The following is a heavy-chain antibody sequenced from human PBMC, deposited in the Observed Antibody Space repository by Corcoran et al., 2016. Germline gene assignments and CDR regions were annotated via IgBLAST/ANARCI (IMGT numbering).Heavy chain of an antibody. J-gene: IGHJ3*02. Sequence: QVQLVQSGAEVKKPGASVKVSCKASGYTFTSYYMHWVRQAPGQGLEWMGIINPSGGSTSYAQKFQGRVTMTRDTSTSTVYMELRSLRSEDTAVYYCARDWGVTGDAFDIWGQGTMVTVSS. D-gene: IGHD3-16*01. CDR2: INPSGGST. CDR3: ARDWGVTGDAFDI. CDR1: GYTFTSYY. V-gene: IGHV1-46*01.